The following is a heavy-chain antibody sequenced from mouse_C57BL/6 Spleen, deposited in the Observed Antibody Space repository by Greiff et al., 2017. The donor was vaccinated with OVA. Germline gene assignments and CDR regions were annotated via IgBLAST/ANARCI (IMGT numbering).Heavy chain of an antibody. J-gene: IGHJ2*01. CDR1: GFTFSSYA. Sequence: EVQLVESGGGLVKPGGSLKLSCAASGFTFSSYAMSWVRQTPEKRLEWVATISDGGSYTYYPDNVKGRFTISRDNAKNNLYLQMSHLKSEDTAMYYCAREGYYGSSPYYFDYWGQGTTLTVSS. CDR2: ISDGGSYT. CDR3: AREGYYGSSPYYFDY. D-gene: IGHD1-1*01. V-gene: IGHV5-4*01.